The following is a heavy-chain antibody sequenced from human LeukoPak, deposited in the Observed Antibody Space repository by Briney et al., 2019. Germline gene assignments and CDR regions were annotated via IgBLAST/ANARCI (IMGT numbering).Heavy chain of an antibody. Sequence: SPSETLSLTCTVSGGSISSSSYYWGWIRQPPGKGLEWIGSIYYSRSTYYNPSLNSRVTISVDTSKNQFSLKLSSVTAADTAVYYCARWIAAASFDYWGQGTLVTVSS. CDR1: GGSISSSSYY. D-gene: IGHD6-13*01. CDR2: IYYSRST. J-gene: IGHJ4*02. CDR3: ARWIAAASFDY. V-gene: IGHV4-39*07.